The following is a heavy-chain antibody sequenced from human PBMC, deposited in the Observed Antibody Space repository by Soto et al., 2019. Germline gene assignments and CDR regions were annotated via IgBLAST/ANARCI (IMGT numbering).Heavy chain of an antibody. CDR2: IFYTGST. CDR1: GGTINSGDCF. J-gene: IGHJ4*02. CDR3: SRVEPTLYRHYYFDF. V-gene: IGHV4-30-4*01. D-gene: IGHD3-16*01. Sequence: PSETLSLTCSVSGGTINSGDCFWSWIRQPPGKGLEWIGSIFYTGSTYYSPSLKSRASMSMDTSKNLISLRLRSLTAADTAVYFCSRVEPTLYRHYYFDFWGQGTPVTVSS.